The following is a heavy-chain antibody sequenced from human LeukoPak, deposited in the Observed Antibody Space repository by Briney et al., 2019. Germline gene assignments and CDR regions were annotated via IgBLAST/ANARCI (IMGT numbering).Heavy chain of an antibody. Sequence: GMSLRLSCAASGFTFSSYAIHWVRQAPGKGLEWVAVISYDGSNKYYADSVKGRSTISRDNSKNTLHLQMNSLRAEDTAVYYCARNRVFGDFTVFDHWGQGALVTVSS. CDR2: ISYDGSNK. J-gene: IGHJ4*02. CDR1: GFTFSSYA. CDR3: ARNRVFGDFTVFDH. D-gene: IGHD3-10*02. V-gene: IGHV3-30*04.